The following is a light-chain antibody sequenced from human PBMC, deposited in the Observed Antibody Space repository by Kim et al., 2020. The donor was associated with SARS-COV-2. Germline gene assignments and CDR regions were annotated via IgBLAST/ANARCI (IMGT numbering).Light chain of an antibody. J-gene: IGLJ1*01. CDR3: SSYAGNNKDV. CDR1: NSDVGGYNY. V-gene: IGLV2-8*01. Sequence: QSALTQPPSASGSPGQSVTISSTGTNSDVGGYNYVSWYQQHPGKAPKLLISEVTERPSGVPDRFSGSKSGNTASLTVSGLQAEDEADYYCSSYAGNNKDVFGTGTKVTVL. CDR2: EVT.